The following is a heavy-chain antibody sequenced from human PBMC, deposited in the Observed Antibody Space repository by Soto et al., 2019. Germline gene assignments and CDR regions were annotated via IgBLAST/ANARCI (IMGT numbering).Heavy chain of an antibody. CDR1: EFTFSNHA. D-gene: IGHD6-19*01. CDR3: ARTDSSGWSTRYGMDV. Sequence: EVQLLESGGGLVQPGGSLRLSCAASEFTFSNHAMAWLRQVPGKGLEWVSGISGGGGDTYHADYVRGRFTISRDNSKNTLYLQMNSLRAEDAAVYYCARTDSSGWSTRYGMDVWGQGTTVTVSS. J-gene: IGHJ6*02. CDR2: ISGGGGDT. V-gene: IGHV3-23*01.